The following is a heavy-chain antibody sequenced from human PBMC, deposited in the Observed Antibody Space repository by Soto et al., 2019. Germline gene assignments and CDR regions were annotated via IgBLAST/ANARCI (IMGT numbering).Heavy chain of an antibody. J-gene: IGHJ4*02. CDR1: GVSFNNYA. CDR2: ISGRGDGT. Sequence: EVQLRQSGGGVVQPGGSLSLSCVASGVSFNNYAMTWVRQAPGKGLEWVSGISGRGDGTYYADSVKDRFSVSRDKSTSTVQLPLSSLRVEVTAVYYCAKDTALRGSASFGDWGQGVLVSVSS. V-gene: IGHV3-23*01. CDR3: AKDTALRGSASFGD. D-gene: IGHD3-16*01.